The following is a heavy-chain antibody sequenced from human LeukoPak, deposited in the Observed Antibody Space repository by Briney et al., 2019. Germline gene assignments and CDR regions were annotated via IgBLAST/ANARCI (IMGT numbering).Heavy chain of an antibody. CDR3: TRGVVISTSGWYDTFDY. CDR2: ISTDGSRI. Sequence: PGGSLRLSCAASGFTFRDYAMYWVRQAPGKRLEYVSVISTDGSRIYYADSVKGRFTISRDNSKNTLYLQMGSLRAEDMAFYYCTRGVVISTSGWYDTFDYWGQGALVTVSS. CDR1: GFTFRDYA. D-gene: IGHD6-19*01. V-gene: IGHV3-64*02. J-gene: IGHJ4*02.